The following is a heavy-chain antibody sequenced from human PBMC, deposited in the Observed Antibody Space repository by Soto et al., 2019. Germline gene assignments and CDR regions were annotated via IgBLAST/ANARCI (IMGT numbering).Heavy chain of an antibody. CDR1: GYSFTSYG. CDR2: IYPRNSDT. V-gene: IGHV5-51*01. J-gene: IGHJ6*03. CDR3: ARHRDKSYFMDV. Sequence: GESQKISCKGSGYSFTSYGSGWVRHMPGKGLEWMGIIYPRNSDTRSSPSFQGQVTISADKSISTAYLQWSSLKASDTAMYYCARHRDKSYFMDVWGKGTTVTVSS.